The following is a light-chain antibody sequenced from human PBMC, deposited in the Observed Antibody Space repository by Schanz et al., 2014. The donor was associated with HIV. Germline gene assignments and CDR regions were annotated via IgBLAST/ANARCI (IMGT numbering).Light chain of an antibody. V-gene: IGLV2-14*03. CDR3: NSYTRTSTPV. Sequence: QSALTQPASVSGSPGQSITISCTGTSSDVGAYNYLPWYQQHPGKAPKLMIYDVNIRPSGVSNRFSGSKSGNTASLTISGLQAEDEADYYCNSYTRTSTPVFGGGTKVTVL. J-gene: IGLJ2*01. CDR2: DVN. CDR1: SSDVGAYNY.